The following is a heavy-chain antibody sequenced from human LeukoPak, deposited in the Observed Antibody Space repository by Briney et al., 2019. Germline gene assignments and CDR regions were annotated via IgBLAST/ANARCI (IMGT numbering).Heavy chain of an antibody. D-gene: IGHD2-2*01. Sequence: GGSLRLSCAASGFTFSNYWMHWVRQAPGKGLEWVSGISWNSGSIGYADSVKGRFTISRDNAKNSLYLQMNSLRAEDTALYYCAKDMAPTQLTYYYYYYGMDVWGQGTTVTVSS. V-gene: IGHV3-9*01. CDR2: ISWNSGSI. CDR1: GFTFSNYW. J-gene: IGHJ6*02. CDR3: AKDMAPTQLTYYYYYYGMDV.